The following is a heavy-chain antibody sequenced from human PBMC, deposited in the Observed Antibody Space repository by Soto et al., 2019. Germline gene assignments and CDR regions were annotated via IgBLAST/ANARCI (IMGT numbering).Heavy chain of an antibody. CDR3: ARGSNWNYAYYYAMDV. V-gene: IGHV4-4*02. D-gene: IGHD1-7*01. J-gene: IGHJ6*02. CDR2: IYYSGST. CDR1: GGSISSRNW. Sequence: QVQLQESGPGLVKTSGTLSLTCAVSGGSISSRNWWSWVRQPPGKGLEWIGEIYYSGSTNYNAAPKRRVPISVATSNIPCSLQRTSVTAADPAVYYCARGSNWNYAYYYAMDVWGQGTTVTVSS.